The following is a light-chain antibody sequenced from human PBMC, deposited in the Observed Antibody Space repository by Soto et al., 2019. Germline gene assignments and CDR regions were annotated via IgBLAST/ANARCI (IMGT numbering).Light chain of an antibody. V-gene: IGKV3-20*01. CDR2: GAS. Sequence: EIVLTQSTGTLSLSPGERATLSCRASQSVRSKHVAWYQQKPGQAPRLLIFGASNRAAGIPDRFSGSGSGKDFSITISGLEPEDFAAYYCQQYGNSPGTFGQGTKLEIK. CDR3: QQYGNSPGT. J-gene: IGKJ2*01. CDR1: QSVRSKH.